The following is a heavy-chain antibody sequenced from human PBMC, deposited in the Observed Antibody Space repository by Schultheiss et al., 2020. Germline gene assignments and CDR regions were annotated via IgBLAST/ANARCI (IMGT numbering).Heavy chain of an antibody. CDR1: GFTVSSNY. D-gene: IGHD2-21*01. Sequence: GGSLRLSCTASGFTVSSNYMSWVRQAPGKGREWISYVSDSGQAIFYADSVRGRFTISRDNAKNVLYLQMDSLRAEDTAIYYCVRVLDPMTRRIASWGQGTLVTVSS. CDR2: VSDSGQAI. J-gene: IGHJ5*02. V-gene: IGHV3-11*01. CDR3: VRVLDPMTRRIAS.